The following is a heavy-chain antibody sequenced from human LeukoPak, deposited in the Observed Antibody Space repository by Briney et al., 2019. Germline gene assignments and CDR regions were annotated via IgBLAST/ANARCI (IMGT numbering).Heavy chain of an antibody. D-gene: IGHD3-10*01. V-gene: IGHV1-2*02. CDR2: INPNSGDT. Sequence: ASVKVSCKASGYTFTGYYMHWVRQAPGQGLEWMGWINPNSGDTNYAQKFQGRVTMTRDTSISTAYMELSRLRSDDTAVYFCARDQYDLLFGLDYWGQGTLVSVSS. CDR3: ARDQYDLLFGLDY. J-gene: IGHJ4*02. CDR1: GYTFTGYY.